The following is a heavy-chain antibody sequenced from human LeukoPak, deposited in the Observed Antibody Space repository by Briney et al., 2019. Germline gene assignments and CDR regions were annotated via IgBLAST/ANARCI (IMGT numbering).Heavy chain of an antibody. J-gene: IGHJ6*02. CDR1: GFTFSNYR. Sequence: PGVSLRLSCEASGFTFSNYRMNWVRQAPGKGLEWVSSISSSSTYKYYADSVTGRFTISRDNAKNSLYLQMEGLRAEDTAVYYCAREGSSSWYVGEDYYYYAMDVWGQGTTVTVSS. CDR3: AREGSSSWYVGEDYYYYAMDV. V-gene: IGHV3-21*01. D-gene: IGHD6-13*01. CDR2: ISSSSTYK.